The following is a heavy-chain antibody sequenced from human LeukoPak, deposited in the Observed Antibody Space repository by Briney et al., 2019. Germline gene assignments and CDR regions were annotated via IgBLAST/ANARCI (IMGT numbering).Heavy chain of an antibody. CDR1: GFTVSSNY. D-gene: IGHD3-16*01. Sequence: GGSLRLSCAASGFTVSSNYMTWVRQAPGKGLEWVSYISSSSSYTNYADSVKGRFTISRDNAKNSLYLQMNSLRAEDTAVYYCASIWDGVGFHWGQGTLVTVSS. V-gene: IGHV3-11*03. J-gene: IGHJ4*02. CDR2: ISSSSSYT. CDR3: ASIWDGVGFH.